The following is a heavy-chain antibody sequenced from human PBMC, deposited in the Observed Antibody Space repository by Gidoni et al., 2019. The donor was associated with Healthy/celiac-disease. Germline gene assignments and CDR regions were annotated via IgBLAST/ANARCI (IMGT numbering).Heavy chain of an antibody. CDR1: GGSISSSRYY. Sequence: QLQLQESGPGLVKPSETLSLTCTVTGGSISSSRYYWGWLRQPPGKGLEWIGIIYYSGSTYYNPSLKSRVTISVDTSKNQFSLKLSSVTAADTAVYYCERHSYYYSSGYTPYFDYWGQGTLVTVSS. J-gene: IGHJ4*02. V-gene: IGHV4-39*01. CDR3: ERHSYYYSSGYTPYFDY. D-gene: IGHD3-22*01. CDR2: IYYSGST.